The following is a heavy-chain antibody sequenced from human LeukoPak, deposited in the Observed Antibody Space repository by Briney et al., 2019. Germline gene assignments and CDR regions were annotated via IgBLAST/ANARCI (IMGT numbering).Heavy chain of an antibody. CDR3: VKVSYDIVVTKNRIPKLSWLDP. V-gene: IGHV3-23*01. J-gene: IGHJ5*02. CDR1: GFSFSSFC. CDR2: VSARSGST. D-gene: IGHD2-21*01. Sequence: GGSLRLSCAASGFSFSSFCMTWVRQAPGKGLEWISTVSARSGSTYYAGSVKGRFTVSRDNSEKTLHLQMNSLRVEDTATYYCVKVSYDIVVTKNRIPKLSWLDPWGQGVLVAVSS.